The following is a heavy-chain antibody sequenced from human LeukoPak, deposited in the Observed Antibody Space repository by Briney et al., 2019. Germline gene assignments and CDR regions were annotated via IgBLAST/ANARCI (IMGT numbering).Heavy chain of an antibody. D-gene: IGHD2-15*01. CDR2: INTAGSET. Sequence: GGSLRLSCAASGFSFSAYWMTWVRQAPGTGLEWVANINTAGSETYYVDPVKGRFSISRDNAKNLVYLQMNSLRAEDTAVYHCARFGYVAAVDVWGQGTPVTVSS. CDR3: ARFGYVAAVDV. J-gene: IGHJ4*02. V-gene: IGHV3-7*01. CDR1: GFSFSAYW.